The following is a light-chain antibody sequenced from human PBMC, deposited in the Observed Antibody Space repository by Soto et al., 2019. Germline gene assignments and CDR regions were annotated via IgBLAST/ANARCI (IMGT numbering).Light chain of an antibody. CDR1: QSLLHSNGYNY. V-gene: IGKV2-28*01. CDR3: MQALQTPLT. CDR2: LGS. J-gene: IGKJ1*01. Sequence: DRVMTQSPLSLPVTPGEPASISCRSSQSLLHSNGYNYLDWYLQKPGQSPQLLIYLGSNRASGVPDRVSGRGSGTDFTLKSSRVEAEDVGVYYCMQALQTPLTFGQGTKVEIK.